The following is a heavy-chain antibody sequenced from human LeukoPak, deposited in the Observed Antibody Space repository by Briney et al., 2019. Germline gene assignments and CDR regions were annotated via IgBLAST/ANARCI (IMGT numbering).Heavy chain of an antibody. CDR2: INPNSGGT. CDR1: GYTFTGYY. D-gene: IGHD4-17*01. J-gene: IGHJ6*03. Sequence: ASVKVSCKASGYTFTGYYMHWVRQAPGQGLEWMGWINPNSGGTNYAQKFQGRVTMTRDTSISTAYMGLSRLRSDDTAVYYCARYGDFTGGYYYYMDVWGKETTVTVSS. CDR3: ARYGDFTGGYYYYMDV. V-gene: IGHV1-2*02.